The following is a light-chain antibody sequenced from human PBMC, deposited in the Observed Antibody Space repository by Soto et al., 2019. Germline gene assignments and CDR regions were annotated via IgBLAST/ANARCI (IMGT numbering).Light chain of an antibody. Sequence: DIQMTQSPSTLSASVGDRVTITCRASQSISSWLAWYQQKPGKAPKVLIYKASNLESGVPSRFSGSGSGTEFTLTISSLQPDDSATYYCQQYNIYSRTFGQGTKVEIK. CDR3: QQYNIYSRT. V-gene: IGKV1-5*03. CDR1: QSISSW. J-gene: IGKJ1*01. CDR2: KAS.